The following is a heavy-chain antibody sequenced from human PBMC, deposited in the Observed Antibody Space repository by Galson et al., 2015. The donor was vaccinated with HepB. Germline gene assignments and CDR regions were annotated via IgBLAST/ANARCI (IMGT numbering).Heavy chain of an antibody. CDR3: ARDRVGMGATFDY. J-gene: IGHJ4*02. CDR2: ISYDGSNK. V-gene: IGHV3-30-3*01. D-gene: IGHD1-26*01. Sequence: SLRLSCAASGFTFSSYAMHWVRQAPGKGLEWVAVISYDGSNKYYADSVKGRFTISRDNSKNTLYMQMNSLRAEDTAVYYCARDRVGMGATFDYWGQGTLVTVSS. CDR1: GFTFSSYA.